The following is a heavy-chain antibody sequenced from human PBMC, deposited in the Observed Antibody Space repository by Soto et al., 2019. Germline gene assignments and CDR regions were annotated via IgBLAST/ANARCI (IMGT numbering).Heavy chain of an antibody. CDR2: IYYSGST. J-gene: IGHJ4*02. D-gene: IGHD2-15*01. Sequence: ASETLSLTCTVSGGSISSGGYYWSWIRQHPGKGLEWIGYIYYSGSTYYNPSLKSRVTISVDTSKNQFSLKLSSVTAADTAVYYCARVDCSGGSCYVDYWGQGTLVTVSS. CDR3: ARVDCSGGSCYVDY. V-gene: IGHV4-31*03. CDR1: GGSISSGGYY.